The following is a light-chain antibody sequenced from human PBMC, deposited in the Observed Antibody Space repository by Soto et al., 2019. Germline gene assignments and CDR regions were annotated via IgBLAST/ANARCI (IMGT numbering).Light chain of an antibody. CDR2: EGS. CDR1: SSDVGTYNL. V-gene: IGLV2-23*03. Sequence: QSALTQPASVSGSPGQSITISCTGTSSDVGTYNLVSWYQQHPGKAPKLMIYEGSKRPSGVSNRFSGSKSGNTASPTISGLQAEDEADYYCCSYAGISTFVVFGGGTKLTVL. J-gene: IGLJ2*01. CDR3: CSYAGISTFVV.